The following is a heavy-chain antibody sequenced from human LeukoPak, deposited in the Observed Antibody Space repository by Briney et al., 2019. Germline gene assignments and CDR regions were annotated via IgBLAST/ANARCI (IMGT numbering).Heavy chain of an antibody. CDR3: VRVSGYDLDY. V-gene: IGHV3-74*01. J-gene: IGHJ4*02. Sequence: GGSLRHSCAASGFTFSSYWMHWVRQAPGEGLMWVSHINTDGSSTSYADSVKGRFTISRDNAKNTLYLQMNSLRAEDTAMYYCVRVSGYDLDYWGQGTLVTVSS. CDR1: GFTFSSYW. CDR2: INTDGSST. D-gene: IGHD5-12*01.